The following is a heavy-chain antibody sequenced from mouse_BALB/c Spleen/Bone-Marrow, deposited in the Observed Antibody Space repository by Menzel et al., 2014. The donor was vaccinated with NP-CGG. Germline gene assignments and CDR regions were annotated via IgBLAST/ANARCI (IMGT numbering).Heavy chain of an antibody. CDR2: IDPANDNS. J-gene: IGHJ2*01. D-gene: IGHD1-1*01. V-gene: IGHV14-3*02. CDR1: GFNIKDTF. CDR3: TRNYVSHYFDY. Sequence: DVQLQESGAELVKPGAPVKLSCAASGFNIKDTFIHWVKQRPEQGLEWIGSIDPANDNSKFDPKFQGKATLTADTSSNTAYLQLSSLTSEDTAVYFCTRNYVSHYFDYWGQGTTLTVSS.